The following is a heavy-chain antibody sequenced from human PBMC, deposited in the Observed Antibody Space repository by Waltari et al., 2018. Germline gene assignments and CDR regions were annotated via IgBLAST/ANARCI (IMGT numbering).Heavy chain of an antibody. Sequence: QVQLQESGPGLVKPSETLSLTCSVPGGSIRSSYWSWIRQPAGKGLEWIGRIYSGGSTDYTPSLKSRVTMSVDTSKNQFSLKLKSVTAADTAVYYCARGTELVGAISPGAFDIWGQGTMVTVSS. CDR3: ARGTELVGAISPGAFDI. D-gene: IGHD1-26*01. CDR2: IYSGGST. CDR1: GGSIRSSY. J-gene: IGHJ3*02. V-gene: IGHV4-4*07.